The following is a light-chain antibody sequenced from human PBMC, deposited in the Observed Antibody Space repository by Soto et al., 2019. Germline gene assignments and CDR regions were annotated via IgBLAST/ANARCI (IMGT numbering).Light chain of an antibody. V-gene: IGLV2-14*03. Sequence: QFALTQPASVSGSPGQSITISCTGTGSDIGAYNYVSWYQQHPGKAPKLIIYDVSNRPSGLSNRFSGSKSASTASLTISGLQSEDEADYYCSSYTTSSALFVVFGGGTKLTVL. J-gene: IGLJ2*01. CDR2: DVS. CDR3: SSYTTSSALFVV. CDR1: GSDIGAYNY.